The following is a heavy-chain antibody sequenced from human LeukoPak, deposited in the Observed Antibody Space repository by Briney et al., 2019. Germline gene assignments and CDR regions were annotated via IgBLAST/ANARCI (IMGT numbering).Heavy chain of an antibody. J-gene: IGHJ6*02. CDR2: IYYSGTT. D-gene: IGHD3-10*01. CDR1: GGSISSYN. Sequence: SETLSLTCTVSGGSISSYNWSWIRQPPGKGLEWIGYIYYSGTTSYNPSLKSRVTMSVDTSKNQFSLKLSSVTAADTAVYYCARDAYYYGSGSLGGMDVWGQGTTVTVSS. V-gene: IGHV4-59*01. CDR3: ARDAYYYGSGSLGGMDV.